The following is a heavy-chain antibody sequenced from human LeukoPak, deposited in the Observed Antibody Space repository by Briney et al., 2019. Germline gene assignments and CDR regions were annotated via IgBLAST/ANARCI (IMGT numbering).Heavy chain of an antibody. J-gene: IGHJ4*02. Sequence: PSETLSPTCTVSGGSISSYYWSWIRQPPGKGLEWIGYISYSGSTNYNPSLKSRVTISVDTSKNQFSLKLNSMTAADTAVYYCARTNYGSGSHYNGSFDYWGQGTLVTVSS. V-gene: IGHV4-59*01. D-gene: IGHD3-10*01. CDR1: GGSISSYY. CDR3: ARTNYGSGSHYNGSFDY. CDR2: ISYSGST.